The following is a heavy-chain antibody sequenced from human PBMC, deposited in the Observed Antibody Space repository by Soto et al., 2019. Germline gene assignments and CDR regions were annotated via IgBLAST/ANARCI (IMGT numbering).Heavy chain of an antibody. CDR3: ARSVAVPGAHIDY. D-gene: IGHD6-19*01. CDR1: GGPISGSY. V-gene: IGHV4-59*01. Sequence: SETLSLTCSVSGGPISGSYWSWIRQSPGKGLEWLGYVYYTGSTNYSPSLRSRVSISVDTSKNEFSLSLSSVTAADTAVYFCARSVAVPGAHIDYWGQGTQVTVSS. J-gene: IGHJ4*02. CDR2: VYYTGST.